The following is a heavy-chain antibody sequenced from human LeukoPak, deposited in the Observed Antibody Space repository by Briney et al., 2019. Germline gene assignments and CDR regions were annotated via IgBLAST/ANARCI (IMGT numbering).Heavy chain of an antibody. J-gene: IGHJ4*02. V-gene: IGHV3-21*01. CDR1: GFTFSSYS. Sequence: GGALRLSCAASGFTFSSYSMNWVRQDSGKGLGWVSSISSSSSYIYYADAVKGRFTISRDNAKNSLYLQMNSLRAEDTAVYYCAREAVAAYYFDYWGQGTLVTVSS. CDR2: ISSSSSYI. CDR3: AREAVAAYYFDY. D-gene: IGHD6-19*01.